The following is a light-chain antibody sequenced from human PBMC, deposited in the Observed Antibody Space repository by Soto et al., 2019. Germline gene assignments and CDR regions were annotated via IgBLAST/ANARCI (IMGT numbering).Light chain of an antibody. CDR2: EVS. J-gene: IGLJ2*01. CDR1: SSDVGGYNY. Sequence: QSVLTQPPSASGSPGQSVTISRTGTSSDVGGYNYVSWYQQHPGKAPKLMIYEVSKRPSGVPDRFSGSKSGNTASLTVSGLQAEDEADYYCSSYAGSNTVFGGGTKLTVL. CDR3: SSYAGSNTV. V-gene: IGLV2-8*01.